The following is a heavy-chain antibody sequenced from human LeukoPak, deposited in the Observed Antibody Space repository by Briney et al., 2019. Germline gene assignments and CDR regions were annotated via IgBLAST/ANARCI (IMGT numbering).Heavy chain of an antibody. D-gene: IGHD3-16*01. CDR3: AKVSVCYGCYLDY. Sequence: GGSLRLSCAASGYTFSSHGLTWVRPAPGKGLEWVSTINGAGDNPYYAETVKGRFTISRDNSKNTLYLQMHSLRAEDTAIYYCAKVSVCYGCYLDYWGQGTLVTVS. CDR2: INGAGDNP. CDR1: GYTFSSHG. J-gene: IGHJ4*02. V-gene: IGHV3-23*01.